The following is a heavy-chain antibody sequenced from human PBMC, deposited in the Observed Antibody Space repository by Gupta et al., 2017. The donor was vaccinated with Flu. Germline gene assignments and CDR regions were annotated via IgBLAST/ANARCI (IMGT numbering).Heavy chain of an antibody. CDR2: ISWHSGSI. J-gene: IGHJ4*02. CDR3: AKDKLGGGDAYYFDY. Sequence: EVQLVESGGGLVQPGRSLRLSCAASGFNFGKYAMPWVRQAPGKGLEWVSGISWHSGSIGYADSVKGRFTISRDNAKNSLYLQMNSLRAEDTALYYCAKDKLGGGDAYYFDYWGQGTLVTVSS. CDR1: GFNFGKYA. V-gene: IGHV3-9*01. D-gene: IGHD2-21*02.